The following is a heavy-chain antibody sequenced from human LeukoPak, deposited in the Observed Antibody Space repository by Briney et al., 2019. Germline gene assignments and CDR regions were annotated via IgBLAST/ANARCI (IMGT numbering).Heavy chain of an antibody. CDR1: GFTFSSYA. V-gene: IGHV3-23*01. Sequence: PGGSLRLSCAASGFTFSSYAMSWVRQAPGKGLEWVSAISGSGGSTYYADSVKGRFTISRDNSKNTLYLQMNSLRAEDTAVYYCAKGPAVSGFYYDYVWGGYRSPVFDYWGQGTLVTVSS. J-gene: IGHJ4*02. D-gene: IGHD3-16*02. CDR3: AKGPAVSGFYYDYVWGGYRSPVFDY. CDR2: ISGSGGST.